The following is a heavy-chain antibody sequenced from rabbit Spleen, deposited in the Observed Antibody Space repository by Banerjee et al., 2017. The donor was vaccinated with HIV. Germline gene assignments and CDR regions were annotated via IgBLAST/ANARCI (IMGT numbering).Heavy chain of an antibody. CDR1: GFTLNRYW. J-gene: IGHJ3*01. CDR3: ARLGVAGGLDL. V-gene: IGHV1S40*01. Sequence: QSLEESGGDLVKPGASLTLTCTASGFTLNRYWMSWVRQAPGKGPEWIACISDGDVVTGYASWAKGRFTISKTSTTMTLQMTSLTAADTATYFCARLGVAGGLDLWGPGTLVTVS. CDR2: ISDGDVVT. D-gene: IGHD4-2*01.